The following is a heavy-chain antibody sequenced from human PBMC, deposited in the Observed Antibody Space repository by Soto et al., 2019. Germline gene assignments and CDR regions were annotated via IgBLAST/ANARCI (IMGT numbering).Heavy chain of an antibody. CDR2: ISWDSGRI. CDR3: AKARLGGGDGYNSDNYTAMGV. J-gene: IGHJ6*02. Sequence: EMQLVESGGGSVQPGRSLRLSCAASGFTFDDYAMYWVRQGPGKGLEWVSGISWDSGRIGYADSVKGRFTISRDNAKTARYLERKRRSPEETALYYCAKARLGGGDGYNSDNYTAMGVWGQGTTGTVSS. D-gene: IGHD3-16*01. CDR1: GFTFDDYA. V-gene: IGHV3-9*01.